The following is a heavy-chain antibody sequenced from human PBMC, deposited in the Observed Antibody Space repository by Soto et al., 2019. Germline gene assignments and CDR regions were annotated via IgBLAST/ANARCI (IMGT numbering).Heavy chain of an antibody. D-gene: IGHD4-17*01. Sequence: GGSLRLSCAASGFTFSSYSMNWVRQAPGKGLEWVSSISSSSSYIYYADSVKGRFTISRDNAKNSLYLQMNSLRAEDTAVYYCAKDYGDYDYALDIWGQGTMVTVSS. CDR3: AKDYGDYDYALDI. CDR1: GFTFSSYS. CDR2: ISSSSSYI. V-gene: IGHV3-21*01. J-gene: IGHJ3*02.